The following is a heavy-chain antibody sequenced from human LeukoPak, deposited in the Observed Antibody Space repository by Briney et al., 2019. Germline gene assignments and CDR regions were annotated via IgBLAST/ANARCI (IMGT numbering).Heavy chain of an antibody. CDR3: ARTTSSTSFNFDY. CDR1: GFTLNTSGVC. D-gene: IGHD2-2*01. V-gene: IGHV2-70*11. Sequence: SGPTLVNPTQTLTLTCTFSGFTLNTSGVCVSWIRQPPGKALEWLARIDWDDDKYYSTSLKTRLTISKDTSKNQVVLTMTNMDPEDTGTYYCARTTSSTSFNFDYWGQGTLVTVSS. CDR2: IDWDDDK. J-gene: IGHJ4*02.